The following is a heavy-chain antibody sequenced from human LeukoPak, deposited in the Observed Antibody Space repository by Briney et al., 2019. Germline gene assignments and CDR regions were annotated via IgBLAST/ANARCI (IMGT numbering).Heavy chain of an antibody. V-gene: IGHV4-34*01. J-gene: IGHJ3*02. D-gene: IGHD1-26*01. CDR2: INHSGST. CDR1: GGSFSGYY. CDR3: ARYSGSYYSAFDI. Sequence: MTSETLSLTCAVYGGSFSGYYWSWIRQPPGKGLEWIGEINHSGSTNYNPSLKSRVTISVDTSKNQFSLKLSSVTAADTAVYYCARYSGSYYSAFDIWGQGTMVTVSS.